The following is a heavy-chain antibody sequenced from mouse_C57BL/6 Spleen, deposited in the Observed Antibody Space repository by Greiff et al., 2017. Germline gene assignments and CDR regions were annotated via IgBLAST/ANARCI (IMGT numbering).Heavy chain of an antibody. V-gene: IGHV1-19*01. CDR2: INPYNGGT. CDR1: GYTFTDYY. Sequence: VQLKESGPVLVKPGASVKMSCKASGYTFTDYYMNWVKQSHGKSLEWIGVINPYNGGTSYNQKFKGKATLTVDKSSSTAYMELNSLTSEDSAVYYCARSELPFAYWGQGTLVTVSA. CDR3: ARSELPFAY. J-gene: IGHJ3*01.